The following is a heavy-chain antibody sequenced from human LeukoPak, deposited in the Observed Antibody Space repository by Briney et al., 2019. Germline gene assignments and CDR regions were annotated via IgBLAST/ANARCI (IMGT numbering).Heavy chain of an antibody. Sequence: GGSLRLSCAASGFTFSSYSMNWVRQAPAKGLEWVSSISSSSSYIYYADSVKGRFTISRDNAKNSLYLQMNSLRAEDTAVYYCASEPGYCSGGSCSTFDYWGQGTLVTVSS. D-gene: IGHD2-15*01. J-gene: IGHJ4*02. CDR2: ISSSSSYI. CDR3: ASEPGYCSGGSCSTFDY. CDR1: GFTFSSYS. V-gene: IGHV3-21*01.